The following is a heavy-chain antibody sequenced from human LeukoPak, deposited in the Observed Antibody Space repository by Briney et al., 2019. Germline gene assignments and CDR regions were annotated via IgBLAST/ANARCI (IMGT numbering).Heavy chain of an antibody. Sequence: ASVKVSCKASGGTFSSYAISWVRQAPGQGLEWMGGIIPIFGTANYAQKFQGRVTITADESTSTAYMELSSLRSEDMAVYYCARAQSYGDYFDYWGQGTLVTVSS. CDR2: IIPIFGTA. V-gene: IGHV1-69*13. CDR3: ARAQSYGDYFDY. D-gene: IGHD3-10*01. J-gene: IGHJ4*02. CDR1: GGTFSSYA.